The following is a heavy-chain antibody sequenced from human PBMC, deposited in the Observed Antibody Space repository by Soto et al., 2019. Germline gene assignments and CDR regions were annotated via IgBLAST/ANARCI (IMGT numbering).Heavy chain of an antibody. J-gene: IGHJ4*02. Sequence: GGSLRLSCAASGFTFSSYSMNWVRQAPGKGLEWGSYISRSSSTIYNADSVKGRFTISRDNAKNSLYLQMNSLRDEDTAVYYGARESADDSSGYYLDYWGQGTLVTVSS. CDR3: ARESADDSSGYYLDY. CDR2: ISRSSSTI. V-gene: IGHV3-48*02. D-gene: IGHD3-22*01. CDR1: GFTFSSYS.